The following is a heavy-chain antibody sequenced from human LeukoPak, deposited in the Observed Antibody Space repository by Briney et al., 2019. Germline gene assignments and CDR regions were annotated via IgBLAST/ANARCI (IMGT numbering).Heavy chain of an antibody. CDR1: GFTFSSYA. J-gene: IGHJ4*02. CDR3: ARDPPSVVVVAARQGN. D-gene: IGHD2-15*01. CDR2: ISGSGGST. Sequence: GGSLRLSCAASGFTFSSYAMSWVRQAPGKGLEWVSAISGSGGSTYYADSVKGRFTISRDNSKSTLYLQMNSLRAEDTAVYYCARDPPSVVVVAARQGNWGQGTLVTVSS. V-gene: IGHV3-23*01.